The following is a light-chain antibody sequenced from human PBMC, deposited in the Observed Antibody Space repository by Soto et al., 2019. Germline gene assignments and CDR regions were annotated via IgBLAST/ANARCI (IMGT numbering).Light chain of an antibody. CDR3: QQYKNWPTWT. J-gene: IGKJ1*01. CDR1: QSVSSN. V-gene: IGKV3-15*01. Sequence: EILRTPSPATLSVSTGDRATLSCRASQSVSSNLAWYQQKPGQAPRLLIYGAYTRATGIPDTFSGSGSGTEFTLTISSLQSEDLAVYDGQQYKNWPTWTFGQGTKVDIK. CDR2: GAY.